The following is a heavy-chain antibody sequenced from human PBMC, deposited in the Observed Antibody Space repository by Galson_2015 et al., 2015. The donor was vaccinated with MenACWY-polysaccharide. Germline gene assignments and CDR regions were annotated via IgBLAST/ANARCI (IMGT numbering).Heavy chain of an antibody. CDR3: TKGCTNGVCYIDD. V-gene: IGHV3-23*01. D-gene: IGHD2-8*01. Sequence: SLRLSCAASGFTLNTYAMSRVRQAPGKGLEWVSSISGSGGGSYYADSVKGRFAISRDNSKSTLYLLMSSLRAEDTAVYYCTKGCTNGVCYIDDWGQGTLVTVSS. J-gene: IGHJ4*02. CDR1: GFTLNTYA. CDR2: ISGSGGGS.